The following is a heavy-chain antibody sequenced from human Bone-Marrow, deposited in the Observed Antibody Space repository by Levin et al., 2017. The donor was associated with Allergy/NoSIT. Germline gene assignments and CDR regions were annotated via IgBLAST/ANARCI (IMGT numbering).Heavy chain of an antibody. J-gene: IGHJ4*02. V-gene: IGHV3-30*18. CDR1: GFTFSSYA. D-gene: IGHD2-2*01. Sequence: LAGGSLRLSCAASGFTFSSYAMHWVRQGPGKGLEWVAVVSMDGNKKHFADSVKGRFTISRDNSKNTLSLQMNSLRPEDTSVYYCAKGSSTSWYFDSWGQGTLVTVSS. CDR2: VSMDGNKK. CDR3: AKGSSTSWYFDS.